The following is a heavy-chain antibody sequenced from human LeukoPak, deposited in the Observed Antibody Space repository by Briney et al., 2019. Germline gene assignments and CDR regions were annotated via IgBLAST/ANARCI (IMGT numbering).Heavy chain of an antibody. Sequence: GGSLRLSCAASGFTFSSYAMHWVREAPGKGLEWVAVISYDGSNKYYADSVKGRFTISRDNSKNTLYLQMNSLRAEDTAVYYCARSGHYSSGWSDYWGQGTLVTVSS. CDR2: ISYDGSNK. J-gene: IGHJ4*02. CDR1: GFTFSSYA. V-gene: IGHV3-30*04. D-gene: IGHD6-19*01. CDR3: ARSGHYSSGWSDY.